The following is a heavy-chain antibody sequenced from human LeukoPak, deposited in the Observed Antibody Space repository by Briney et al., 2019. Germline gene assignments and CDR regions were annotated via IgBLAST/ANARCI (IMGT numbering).Heavy chain of an antibody. V-gene: IGHV1-8*03. CDR1: GYTFTSYD. CDR3: ARVGRGSWYYYYYYMDV. Sequence: ASVKVSCKASGYTFTSYDINWVRQATGQGLEWMGWMNPNSGNTGYAQKFQGRVTITRNTSISTAYVELSSLRSEDTAVYYCARVGRGSWYYYYYYMDVWGKGTTVTVSS. J-gene: IGHJ6*03. CDR2: MNPNSGNT. D-gene: IGHD6-13*01.